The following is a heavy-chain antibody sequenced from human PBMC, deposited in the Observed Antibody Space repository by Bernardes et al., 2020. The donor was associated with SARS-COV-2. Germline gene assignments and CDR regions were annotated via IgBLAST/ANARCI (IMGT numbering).Heavy chain of an antibody. V-gene: IGHV3-48*01. J-gene: IGHJ3*02. CDR1: GFTFSTYS. CDR2: ICLSGTTI. CDR3: ARDYWGGDCYLAFDI. Sequence: GGSLRLSCAASGFTFSTYSMHWVRQAPGQGLEWVSFICLSGTTIHYADSVKGRFTFSRDNAKNSLYLQMNSLRPEDTAVYYCARDYWGGDCYLAFDIWGQGTMVTVSS. D-gene: IGHD2-21*02.